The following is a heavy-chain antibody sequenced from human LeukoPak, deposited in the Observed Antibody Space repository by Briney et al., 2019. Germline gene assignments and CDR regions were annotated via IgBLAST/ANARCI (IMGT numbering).Heavy chain of an antibody. CDR3: AKTRPNRGRAFDY. CDR1: GGSISSVSYY. CDR2: IYYSGST. Sequence: SQTLSLTCTVSGGSISSVSYYWSWIRQHPGKGLEWIGYIYYSGSTYYNPSLKSRVTISIDTSKNQFSLKLSSVTAADTAVYYCAKTRPNRGRAFDYWGQGTLVTVSS. V-gene: IGHV4-31*03. J-gene: IGHJ4*02. D-gene: IGHD1-26*01.